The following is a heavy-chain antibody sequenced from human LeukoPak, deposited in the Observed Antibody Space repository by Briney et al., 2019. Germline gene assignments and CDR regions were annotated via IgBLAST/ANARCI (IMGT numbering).Heavy chain of an antibody. Sequence: ASVKVSCKASGYTFTSYYMHWVRQAPGQGLEWMGIINPSGGSTSYAQKFQGRVTMTRDTSTSTVYMELSSLRSEDTAVYYCARGLRVAIAAAGTGYWGQGTLVTVSS. J-gene: IGHJ4*02. CDR3: ARGLRVAIAAAGTGY. CDR1: GYTFTSYY. CDR2: INPSGGST. V-gene: IGHV1-46*01. D-gene: IGHD6-13*01.